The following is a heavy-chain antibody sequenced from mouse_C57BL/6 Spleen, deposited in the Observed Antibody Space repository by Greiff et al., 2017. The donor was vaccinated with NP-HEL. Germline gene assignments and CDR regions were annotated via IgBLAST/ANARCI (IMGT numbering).Heavy chain of an antibody. CDR1: GFSLTSYG. Sequence: VMLVESGPGLVAPSQSLSITCTVSGFSLTSYGVDWVRQSPGKGLEWLGVIWGVGSTNYNSALKSRLSISKDNSKSQVCFKMNSLQTDDTAMYYWGSGDGSGAMDYWGQGTSVTVSS. CDR2: IWGVGST. CDR3: GSGDGSGAMDY. V-gene: IGHV2-6*01. D-gene: IGHD2-3*01. J-gene: IGHJ4*01.